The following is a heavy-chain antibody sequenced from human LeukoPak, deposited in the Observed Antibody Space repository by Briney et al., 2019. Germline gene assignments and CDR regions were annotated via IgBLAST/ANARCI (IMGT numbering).Heavy chain of an antibody. D-gene: IGHD3-22*01. CDR1: GYTFTTYD. Sequence: ASVTVSCTASGYTFTTYDITWVRQATGQGLEWMGWMNPNSGDTAYAQKFQGRVAMTRDTSISTAYMELSSLRSEDTAVYYCARGLGDYYDTSDYYYAVPAHWGQGTLVTVSS. J-gene: IGHJ4*02. CDR2: MNPNSGDT. V-gene: IGHV1-8*01. CDR3: ARGLGDYYDTSDYYYAVPAH.